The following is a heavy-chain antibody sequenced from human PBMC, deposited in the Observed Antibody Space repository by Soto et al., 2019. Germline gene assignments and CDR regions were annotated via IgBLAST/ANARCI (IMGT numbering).Heavy chain of an antibody. D-gene: IGHD4-17*01. CDR1: EFSLTTAGAG. V-gene: IGHV2-5*01. J-gene: IGHJ5*02. CDR3: AHRGYGNYPRDNWFDP. Sequence: QITLKESGPTLVKPTQTLTLTCTFSEFSLTTAGAGVGWIRQPPGKALEWLALIYWNDDTRYSPSLKSRLTITKDTSKNQVVLRMTNTDPVDTATYYCAHRGYGNYPRDNWFDPWGQGILVIVSS. CDR2: IYWNDDT.